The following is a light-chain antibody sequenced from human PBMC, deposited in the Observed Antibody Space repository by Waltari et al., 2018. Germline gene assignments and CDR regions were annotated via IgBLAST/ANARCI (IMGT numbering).Light chain of an antibody. CDR2: DVS. CDR1: SSIVDDYNF. J-gene: IGLJ3*02. Sequence: QSALTQPRSVSGSPGQSVTISCTGTSSIVDDYNFISWYRQHPGEAPKLMIYDVSKRPSGVPDRFSGSKSGNTASLTISGLQAEDEADYYCFSYASSYTSWVFGGGTKLTVL. V-gene: IGLV2-11*01. CDR3: FSYASSYTSWV.